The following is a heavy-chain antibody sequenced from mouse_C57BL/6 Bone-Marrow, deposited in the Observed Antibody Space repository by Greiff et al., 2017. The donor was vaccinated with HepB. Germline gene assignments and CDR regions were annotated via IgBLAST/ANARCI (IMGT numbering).Heavy chain of an antibody. J-gene: IGHJ1*03. Sequence: EVQLQQSGGDLVKPGGSLKLSCAASGFTFSSYGMSWVRQTPDKRLEWVATISSGGSYTYYPDSVKGRFTISRDNAKNTLYLQMSSLKSEDTAMYYCARKRGFDVWGTGTTVTVSS. CDR2: ISSGGSYT. V-gene: IGHV5-6*01. CDR3: ARKRGFDV. CDR1: GFTFSSYG.